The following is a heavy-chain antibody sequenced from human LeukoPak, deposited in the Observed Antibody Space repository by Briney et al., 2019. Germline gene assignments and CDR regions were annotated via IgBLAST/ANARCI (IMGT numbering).Heavy chain of an antibody. CDR2: IYYSGST. V-gene: IGHV4-30-4*08. CDR3: ARDGNQNYYDSSGGFDY. Sequence: PSQTLSLTCTVSGGSISSGSHYWRWLRQPPGTGLEWLGYIYYSGSTYYNPSLKSRVTISVDTSKNQFSLKLSSVTAADTAVYYCARDGNQNYYDSSGGFDYWGQGTLVTVSS. D-gene: IGHD3-22*01. CDR1: GGSISSGSHY. J-gene: IGHJ4*02.